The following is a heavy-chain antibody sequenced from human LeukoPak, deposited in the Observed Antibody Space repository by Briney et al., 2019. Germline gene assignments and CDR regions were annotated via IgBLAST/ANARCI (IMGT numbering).Heavy chain of an antibody. CDR3: AARSGELPYYFDY. CDR1: GYTFTRYG. D-gene: IGHD1-26*01. V-gene: IGHV1-18*01. CDR2: ITTYNGKT. Sequence: ASVKVSCKAPGYTFTRYGISWMRQAPGQGLEWMGWITTYNGKTSYGQRFQGRVTMTTDTSTSTAYMELRSLRPDDTAVYYCAARSGELPYYFDYWGQGTLVTVSS. J-gene: IGHJ4*02.